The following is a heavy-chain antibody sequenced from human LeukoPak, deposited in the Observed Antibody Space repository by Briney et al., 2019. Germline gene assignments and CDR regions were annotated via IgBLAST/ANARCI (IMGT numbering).Heavy chain of an antibody. V-gene: IGHV3-21*01. D-gene: IGHD6-6*01. CDR1: GFTFSSYS. CDR3: ACSSSQHDAFDI. CDR2: ISSSSSYI. Sequence: PGGSLRLSCAASGFTFSSYSMNWVRQAPGKGLEWVSSISSSSSYIYYADSVKGRFTISRDNAKNSLYLQMNSLRAEDTAVYYCACSSSQHDAFDIWGQGTMVTVSS. J-gene: IGHJ3*02.